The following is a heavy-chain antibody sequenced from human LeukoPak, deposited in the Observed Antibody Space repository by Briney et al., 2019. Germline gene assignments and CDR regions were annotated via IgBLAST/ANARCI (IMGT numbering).Heavy chain of an antibody. D-gene: IGHD4-17*01. CDR1: GFTVSSNY. J-gene: IGHJ4*02. CDR3: ARDYGDHGEYFDY. V-gene: IGHV3-48*02. Sequence: GGSLRLSCAASGFTVSSNYMSWVRQAPGKGLEWVSYISRTGSSVKYADSVKGRFTISRDNAKNSVYLQMSSLRDEDTALYYCARDYGDHGEYFDYWGQGTLVTVSS. CDR2: ISRTGSSV.